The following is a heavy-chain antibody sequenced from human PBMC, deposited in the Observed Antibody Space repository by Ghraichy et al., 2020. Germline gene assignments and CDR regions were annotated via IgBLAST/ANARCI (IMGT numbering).Heavy chain of an antibody. Sequence: GESLNISCVGSGFTLSGYSMNWVRQSPGKGLEWVAYITSSSRTLSYADSVKGRFTISRDNAQNSLYLQMNSLRDEDTALYYCARGATVVRFFYYDGMDVWGQGTTVTVSS. D-gene: IGHD4-23*01. CDR1: GFTLSGYS. CDR3: ARGATVVRFFYYDGMDV. CDR2: ITSSSRTL. J-gene: IGHJ6*02. V-gene: IGHV3-48*02.